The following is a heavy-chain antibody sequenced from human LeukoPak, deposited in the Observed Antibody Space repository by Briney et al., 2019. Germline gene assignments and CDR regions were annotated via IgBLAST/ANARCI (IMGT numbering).Heavy chain of an antibody. D-gene: IGHD2-15*01. CDR3: AKEWSAFDI. Sequence: LEWVSFIGCSGSNIYYADSGKGRFTISRDNAKNSLYLQMNSLRAEDTAVYYCAKEWSAFDIWGQGTMVTVSS. J-gene: IGHJ3*02. V-gene: IGHV3-11*04. CDR2: IGCSGSNI.